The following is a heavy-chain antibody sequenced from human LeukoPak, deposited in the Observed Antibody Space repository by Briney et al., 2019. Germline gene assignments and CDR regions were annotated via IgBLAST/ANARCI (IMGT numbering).Heavy chain of an antibody. J-gene: IGHJ4*02. CDR2: ISAYNGNT. V-gene: IGHV1-18*04. CDR1: GYSFIGYQ. Sequence: ASVKVSCKPSGYSFIGYQINWVRQAPGQGLEWMGWISAYNGNTNYAQKLQGRVTMTTDTSTSTAYMELRSLRSDDTAVYYCARGGYCSGGSCYLDYWGQGTLVTVSS. D-gene: IGHD2-15*01. CDR3: ARGGYCSGGSCYLDY.